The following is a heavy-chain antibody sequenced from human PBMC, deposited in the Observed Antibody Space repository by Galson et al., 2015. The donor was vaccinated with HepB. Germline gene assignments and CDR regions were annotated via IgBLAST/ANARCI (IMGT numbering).Heavy chain of an antibody. CDR3: ARELGYCSGGSCYSRLPSSGMDA. D-gene: IGHD2-15*01. CDR1: GFTVSSNY. Sequence: SLRLSCAASGFTVSSNYMSWVRQAPGKGLEWVSVIYSGGSTYYADSVKGRFTISRDNSKNTLYLQMNSLRAEDTAVYYCARELGYCSGGSCYSRLPSSGMDAWGQGTTVTVSS. CDR2: IYSGGST. V-gene: IGHV3-66*01. J-gene: IGHJ6*02.